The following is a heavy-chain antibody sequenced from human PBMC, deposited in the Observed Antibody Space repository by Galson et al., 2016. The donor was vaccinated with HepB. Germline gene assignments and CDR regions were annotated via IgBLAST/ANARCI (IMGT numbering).Heavy chain of an antibody. V-gene: IGHV3-33*01. CDR2: IWYDGSKK. CDR1: GFTFSKYG. D-gene: IGHD3-3*01. CDR3: ARDLGVYNFWSGYTHYGMDV. J-gene: IGHJ6*02. Sequence: SLRLSCAASGFTFSKYGMHWVRQAPGKGLEWVAIIWYDGSKKYYADSVKGRFTISRDNSKNTLYLQMNSLRAEDTAVYYCARDLGVYNFWSGYTHYGMDVWGQGTTVTVSS.